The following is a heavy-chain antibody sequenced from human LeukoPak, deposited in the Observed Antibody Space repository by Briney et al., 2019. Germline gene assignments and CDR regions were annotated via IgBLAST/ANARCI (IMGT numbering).Heavy chain of an antibody. J-gene: IGHJ5*02. Sequence: SETLSLTCAVSGDSISSASSYWAWVRQPPGKGLEWIGTVYYTGRTYNNPSLKSRISISIDTSSNQFSLKVASVSAADTAVYYCARARTGRFDPWGQGTLVTVSS. CDR1: GDSISSASSY. V-gene: IGHV4-39*02. CDR2: VYYTGRT. CDR3: ARARTGRFDP. D-gene: IGHD3/OR15-3a*01.